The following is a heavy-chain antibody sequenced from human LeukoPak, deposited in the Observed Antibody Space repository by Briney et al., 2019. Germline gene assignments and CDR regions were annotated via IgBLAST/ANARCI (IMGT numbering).Heavy chain of an antibody. V-gene: IGHV4-4*02. CDR1: GGSISSTNW. CDR3: ARHESCSSSSCSFFGPTT. Sequence: SETLSLTCAVSGGSISSTNWWSWVRQPPGKGLEWIGEIYHSGGTNYNPSLKSRVGMSVDKSKNEFSLKLSSVTAADTAVYYCARHESCSSSSCSFFGPTTWGQGTLVTVSS. J-gene: IGHJ5*02. CDR2: IYHSGGT. D-gene: IGHD2-15*01.